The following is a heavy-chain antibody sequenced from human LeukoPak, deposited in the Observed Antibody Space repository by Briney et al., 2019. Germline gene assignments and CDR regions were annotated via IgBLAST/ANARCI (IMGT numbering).Heavy chain of an antibody. CDR1: GFTFSSYW. D-gene: IGHD6-13*01. Sequence: GGSLRLSCAASGFTFSSYWMSWVRQAPGKGLVWVSRINSDGSSTSYADSVKGRFTISRDNAKNTLYLQMNSLRAEDAAVYYCARQISSSWFRRDAFDIWGQGTMVTVSS. CDR3: ARQISSSWFRRDAFDI. V-gene: IGHV3-74*01. CDR2: INSDGSST. J-gene: IGHJ3*02.